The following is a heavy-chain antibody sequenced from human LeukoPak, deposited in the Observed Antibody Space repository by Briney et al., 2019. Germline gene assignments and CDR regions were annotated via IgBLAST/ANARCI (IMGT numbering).Heavy chain of an antibody. J-gene: IGHJ4*02. CDR1: GFPFSSYS. CDR3: ARDPPSPVNRDVHFDY. V-gene: IGHV3-21*01. D-gene: IGHD5-24*01. CDR2: ISSSSIYI. Sequence: GGPLTLSWAASGFPFSSYSMNGARQAPGKGREWVSSISSSSIYIYYAGSVKGRFTISRDNAKNSLYLQMNSLRAEDTAVYYCARDPPSPVNRDVHFDYWGQGTLVTVSS.